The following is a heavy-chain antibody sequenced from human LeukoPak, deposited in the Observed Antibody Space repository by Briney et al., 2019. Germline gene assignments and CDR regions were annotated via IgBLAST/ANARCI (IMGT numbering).Heavy chain of an antibody. CDR2: ISGSGGST. J-gene: IGHJ4*02. V-gene: IGHV3-23*01. CDR1: GGSISGSN. CDR3: AKGAAKAGIDY. Sequence: ETLSLTCAVSGGSISGSNWWSWVRQAPGKGLEWVSAISGSGGSTYYADSVKGRFTISRDNSKNTLYLQMNSLRAEDTAVYYCAKGAAKAGIDYWGQGTLVTVSS. D-gene: IGHD6-25*01.